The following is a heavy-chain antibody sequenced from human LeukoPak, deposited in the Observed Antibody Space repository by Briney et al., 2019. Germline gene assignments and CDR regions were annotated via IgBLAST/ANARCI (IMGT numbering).Heavy chain of an antibody. V-gene: IGHV1-18*01. Sequence: ASVKVSYKASGYTFTIYGISWVRQAPGQGLEWMGWISAYNGNTNYAQKLQGRVTMTTDTSTSTAYMELRSLRSDDTAVYYCARDVSAAAGIYYYYGMDVWGQGTTVTVSS. CDR3: ARDVSAAAGIYYYYGMDV. CDR2: ISAYNGNT. D-gene: IGHD6-13*01. J-gene: IGHJ6*02. CDR1: GYTFTIYG.